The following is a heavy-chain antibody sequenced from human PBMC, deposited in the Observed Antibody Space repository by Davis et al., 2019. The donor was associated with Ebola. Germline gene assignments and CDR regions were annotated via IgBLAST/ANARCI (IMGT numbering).Heavy chain of an antibody. CDR3: AKATFYYDNSGYNGLFDN. V-gene: IGHV3-23*01. D-gene: IGHD3-22*01. J-gene: IGHJ4*02. CDR2: MSTRDGGT. Sequence: PGGSLRLSCAASGFTFSNYAMSWVRQAPGKGLEWVSAMSTRDGGTHYADSVRGRFTISRDKSKDTLYLQMNSLRAEDTAVYYCAKATFYYDNSGYNGLFDNWGQGTLVTVS. CDR1: GFTFSNYA.